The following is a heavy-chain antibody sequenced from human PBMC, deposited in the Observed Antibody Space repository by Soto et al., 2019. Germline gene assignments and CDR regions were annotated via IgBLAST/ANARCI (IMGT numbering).Heavy chain of an antibody. Sequence: GGSLRLSCAASGFTFSSYAMSWVRQAPGKGLEWVSAISGSGGSTYYADSVEGRFTISRDNSKNTLYLQMNSLRAEDTAVYYCAKFYGQLVNLEFDYWGQGTLVTVSS. D-gene: IGHD1-1*01. CDR2: ISGSGGST. J-gene: IGHJ4*02. V-gene: IGHV3-23*01. CDR1: GFTFSSYA. CDR3: AKFYGQLVNLEFDY.